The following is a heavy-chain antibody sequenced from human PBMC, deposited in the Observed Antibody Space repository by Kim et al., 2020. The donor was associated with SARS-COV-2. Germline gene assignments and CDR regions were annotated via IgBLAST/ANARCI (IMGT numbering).Heavy chain of an antibody. CDR2: IRSTGSTT. D-gene: IGHD6-6*01. CDR1: GFRFGDYF. J-gene: IGHJ4*02. CDR3: ARGYGSSYYFDY. V-gene: IGHV3-11*01. Sequence: GGSLRLSCAASGFRFGDYFLSWIRQAPGKGLEWISYIRSTGSTTYYSDSVKGRFTISRDNTNNLLYLHLNSLRAEDTAVYFCARGYGSSYYFDYWGQGTL.